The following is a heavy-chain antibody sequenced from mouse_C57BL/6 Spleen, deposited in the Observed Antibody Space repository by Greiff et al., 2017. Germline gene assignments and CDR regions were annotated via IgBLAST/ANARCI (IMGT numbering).Heavy chain of an antibody. J-gene: IGHJ2*01. CDR1: GYTFTSYG. CDR3: ARSGVTTVVATDYFDY. CDR2: IYPRSGNT. Sequence: VMLVESGAELARPGASVKLSCKASGYTFTSYGISWVKQRTGQGLEWIGEIYPRSGNTYYNEKFKGKATLTADKSSSTAYIELRSLTSEDSAVYFCARSGVTTVVATDYFDYWGQGTTLTVSS. V-gene: IGHV1-81*01. D-gene: IGHD1-1*01.